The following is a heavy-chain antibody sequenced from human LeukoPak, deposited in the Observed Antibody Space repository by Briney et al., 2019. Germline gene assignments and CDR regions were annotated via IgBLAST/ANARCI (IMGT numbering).Heavy chain of an antibody. D-gene: IGHD3-10*01. CDR1: GGSISGGFYY. CDR2: IYYSGST. J-gene: IGHJ4*02. CDR3: ARGGDGSGSYYAESFDY. V-gene: IGHV4-31*03. Sequence: PSETLSLTCTVSGGSISGGFYYWTWIRQYPGKGLEWIGYIYYSGSTYYNPSLKSRVTISIDTSKNQFSLTLSSVTAADTAVYYWARGGDGSGSYYAESFDYWGQGTLVTVSS.